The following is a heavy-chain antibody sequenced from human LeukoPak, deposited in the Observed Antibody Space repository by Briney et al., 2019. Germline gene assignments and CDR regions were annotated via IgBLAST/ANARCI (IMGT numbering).Heavy chain of an antibody. D-gene: IGHD1-26*01. Sequence: SETLSLTCTVSGGSISSYYWSWIRQPPGKGLEWIGYIYYTGSTNYNPSLESRVTISVDTSKNQFSLKLSSVIAADTAVYYCARASGSPGLGDYWGQGTLVTVSS. CDR2: IYYTGST. CDR3: ARASGSPGLGDY. CDR1: GGSISSYY. J-gene: IGHJ4*02. V-gene: IGHV4-59*01.